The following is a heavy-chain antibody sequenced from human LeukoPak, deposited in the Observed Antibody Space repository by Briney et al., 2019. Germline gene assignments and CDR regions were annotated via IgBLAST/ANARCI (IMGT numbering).Heavy chain of an antibody. CDR3: ARTSKYSFDI. CDR2: IKHDASDK. V-gene: IGHV3-7*04. D-gene: IGHD2/OR15-2a*01. CDR1: GFTFSDYW. Sequence: PGGSLRLSCVASGFTFSDYWMGWVRQAPGKGLEWVAHIKHDASDKYYVDSVKGRFTISRDNAKNSLYLPMNSLRAEDTAVYYCARTSKYSFDIWGQGTMVTVSS. J-gene: IGHJ3*02.